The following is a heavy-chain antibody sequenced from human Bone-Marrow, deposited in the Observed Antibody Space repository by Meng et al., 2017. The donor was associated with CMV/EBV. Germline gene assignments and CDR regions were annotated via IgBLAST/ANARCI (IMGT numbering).Heavy chain of an antibody. Sequence: SETLSLTCAVYGGSFSGYYWSWIRQPPGKGLEWIGEINHSGSTNYNPSLKSRVTISVDTSKNQFSLKLSSVTAADTAVYYCAVPSYVLDYWGQGTLVTVSS. CDR3: AVPSYVLDY. CDR2: INHSGST. CDR1: GGSFSGYY. V-gene: IGHV4-34*01. D-gene: IGHD2-8*01. J-gene: IGHJ4*02.